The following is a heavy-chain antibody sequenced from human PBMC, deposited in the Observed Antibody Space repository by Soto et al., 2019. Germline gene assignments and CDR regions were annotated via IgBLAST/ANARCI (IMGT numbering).Heavy chain of an antibody. J-gene: IGHJ4*02. CDR1: GFTFSTYA. CDR3: AKGNLRTTVTTSDY. CDR2: ISGSGDNT. D-gene: IGHD4-17*01. Sequence: PGGSVRLSXAASGFTFSTYAMSWVRQTPGKGLEWVSAISGSGDNTYYAVSVKGRFTISRDNSKNTLYLQMSSLRAEDTAVYYCAKGNLRTTVTTSDYWGQGSLVTVSS. V-gene: IGHV3-23*01.